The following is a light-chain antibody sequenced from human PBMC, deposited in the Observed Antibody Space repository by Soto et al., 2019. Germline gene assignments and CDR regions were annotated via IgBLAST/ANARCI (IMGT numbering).Light chain of an antibody. CDR1: QSISSW. CDR3: QQYDSYWT. J-gene: IGKJ1*01. Sequence: DIQMTQSPSTLSSSVGDRVTITCRASQSISSWLAWYQQKPGKDPKVLISDASSLESGVPSRFSGSGSGTEFTLTISSLQPDDFATYYCQQYDSYWTFGQGTKVDI. V-gene: IGKV1-5*01. CDR2: DAS.